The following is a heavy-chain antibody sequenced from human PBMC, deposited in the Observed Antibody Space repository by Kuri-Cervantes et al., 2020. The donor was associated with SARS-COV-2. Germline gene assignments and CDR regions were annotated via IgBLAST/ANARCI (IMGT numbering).Heavy chain of an antibody. CDR3: ARVAGDPYYFDY. V-gene: IGHV3-21*01. CDR2: ISSSSSYI. CDR1: GFTFDDYG. Sequence: GGSLRLSCAASGFTFDDYGMNWVRQAPGKGLEWVSSISSSSSYIYYADSVKGRFTTSRDNAKNSLYLQMNSLRAEDTAVYYCARVAGDPYYFDYWGQGTLVTVSS. J-gene: IGHJ4*02. D-gene: IGHD7-27*01.